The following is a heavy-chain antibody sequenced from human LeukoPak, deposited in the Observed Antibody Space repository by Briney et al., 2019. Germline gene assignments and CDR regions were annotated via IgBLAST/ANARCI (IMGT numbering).Heavy chain of an antibody. Sequence: GGSLRLSCAASGFTFSSYWMSWVRQAPGKGLEWVAIIKQDGSEKYYVDSVKGRFTISRDNTKNSLYLQMNSLRAEDTAVYYCARDWRLDWFNPRGQGTLVTVSS. CDR2: IKQDGSEK. D-gene: IGHD3-3*01. CDR3: ARDWRLDWFNP. CDR1: GFTFSSYW. J-gene: IGHJ5*02. V-gene: IGHV3-7*01.